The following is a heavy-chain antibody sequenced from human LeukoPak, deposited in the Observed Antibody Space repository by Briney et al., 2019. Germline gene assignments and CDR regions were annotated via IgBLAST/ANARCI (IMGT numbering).Heavy chain of an antibody. CDR1: GFTFNNYC. Sequence: AGSLTLLCAASGFTFNNYCMQRVGQPPGKGLEWVAVISYTGNTKYYVDSVKGRFTISRHNSKNTLYLQMNSLRAENTAVYYSVKESAEYSSSSRDYWGHGALVTVSP. D-gene: IGHD6-6*01. CDR2: ISYTGNTK. V-gene: IGHV3-30*18. J-gene: IGHJ4*01. CDR3: VKESAEYSSSSRDY.